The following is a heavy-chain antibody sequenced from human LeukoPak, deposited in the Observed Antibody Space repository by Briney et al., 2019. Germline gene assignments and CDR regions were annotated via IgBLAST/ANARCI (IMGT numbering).Heavy chain of an antibody. CDR2: INHSGST. CDR1: GGSFSGYC. Sequence: PSETLSLTCAVYGGSFSGYCWSWIRQPPGKGLEWIGEINHSGSTNYNPSLKSRVTISVDTSKNQFSLKLSSVTAADTAVYYCARARSIVVVPAAIDIDAFDIWGQGTMVTVSS. V-gene: IGHV4-34*01. CDR3: ARARSIVVVPAAIDIDAFDI. D-gene: IGHD2-2*01. J-gene: IGHJ3*02.